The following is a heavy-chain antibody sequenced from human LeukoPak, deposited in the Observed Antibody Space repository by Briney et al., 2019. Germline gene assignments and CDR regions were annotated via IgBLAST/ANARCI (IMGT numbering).Heavy chain of an antibody. J-gene: IGHJ4*02. CDR1: GFTFSRYA. CDR2: IRSGSSTI. V-gene: IGHV3-48*04. CDR3: ARDAYKLFDY. Sequence: PGGSLRLSCAASGFTFSRYAMNWVRQTPGKGLEWLSYIRSGSSTIWYADSVRGRFTISRDNGKNSLYLQMNSLRAEDTAVYYCARDAYKLFDYWGQGTLVTVFS. D-gene: IGHD5-24*01.